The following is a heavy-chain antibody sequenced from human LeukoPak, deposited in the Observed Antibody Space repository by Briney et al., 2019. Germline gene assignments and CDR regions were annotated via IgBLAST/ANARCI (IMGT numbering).Heavy chain of an antibody. Sequence: SETLSLTCTVSGGSISSYYWSWIRQPPGKGLEWIGYIYYSGSTNYNPSLKSRVTISVDTSKNQFSLKLSSVTAADTAVYYCARAPGPYCGGDCQGSFVYWGQGTLVTVSS. CDR2: IYYSGST. V-gene: IGHV4-59*01. J-gene: IGHJ4*02. D-gene: IGHD2-21*02. CDR1: GGSISSYY. CDR3: ARAPGPYCGGDCQGSFVY.